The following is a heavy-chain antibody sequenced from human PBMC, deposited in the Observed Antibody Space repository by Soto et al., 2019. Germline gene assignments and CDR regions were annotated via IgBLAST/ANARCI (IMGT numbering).Heavy chain of an antibody. J-gene: IGHJ4*02. CDR2: ISGSGGST. V-gene: IGHV3-23*01. CDR3: AKDGPYSSGWAPDY. Sequence: PGGSLRLSCAASGFTFRTYAMSWVRQAPGKGLEWVSGISGSGGSTYYADSVKGRFSISRDNSKNTLFLQMNSLRDEDTAVYYCAKDGPYSSGWAPDYWGQGTLVTAPQ. D-gene: IGHD6-19*01. CDR1: GFTFRTYA.